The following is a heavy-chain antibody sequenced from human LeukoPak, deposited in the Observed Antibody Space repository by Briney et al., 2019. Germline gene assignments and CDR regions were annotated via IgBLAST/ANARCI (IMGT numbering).Heavy chain of an antibody. D-gene: IGHD3-10*01. J-gene: IGHJ5*02. V-gene: IGHV1-2*02. CDR3: ARDGRITMVRGVMPWWFDP. CDR1: GYSFSDYY. Sequence: ASVKVSCKASGYSFSDYYIYWVRQAPGQGLEWMGWINTQNGDTDSAQRFQGRLTMTRDTSITTAYMELSSLRSEDTAVYYCARDGRITMVRGVMPWWFDPWGQGTLVTVSS. CDR2: INTQNGDT.